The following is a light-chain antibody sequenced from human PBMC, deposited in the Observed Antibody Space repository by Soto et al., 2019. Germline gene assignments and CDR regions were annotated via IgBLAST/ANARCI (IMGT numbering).Light chain of an antibody. J-gene: IGKJ1*01. V-gene: IGKV3-15*01. CDR3: QQYTDWWT. CDR1: QSVSSK. Sequence: ETEMTQSPATLSVSLGERATLSCRASQSVSSKLAWYQQRPGQAPRLLIYGASTRATGIPARFSGSGSGTEFTLTISSLQSEDFAVYYCQQYTDWWTFGQGTKVEIK. CDR2: GAS.